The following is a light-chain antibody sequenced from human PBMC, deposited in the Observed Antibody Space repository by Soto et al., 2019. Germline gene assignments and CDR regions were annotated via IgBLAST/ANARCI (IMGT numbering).Light chain of an antibody. CDR2: RAS. CDR3: QQYGSSPQGT. Sequence: EIVLTQSPGTLSLSPGERATLSCRVSQSVSSSYLAWYQQKPGQAPRLLIFRASSRATGIPDRFSGSGSGTDFTLTISRLEPEDFAVYYCQQYGSSPQGTFGQGTKVEIK. V-gene: IGKV3-20*01. J-gene: IGKJ1*01. CDR1: QSVSSSY.